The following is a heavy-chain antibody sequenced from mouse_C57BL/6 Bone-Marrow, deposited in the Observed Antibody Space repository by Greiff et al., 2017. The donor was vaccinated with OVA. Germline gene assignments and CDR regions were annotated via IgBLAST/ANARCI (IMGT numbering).Heavy chain of an antibody. CDR3: ARGVYYEYSWFAY. V-gene: IGHV1-55*01. D-gene: IGHD2-4*01. J-gene: IGHJ3*01. CDR2: LYPGSGST. CDR1: GYTFTSYW. Sequence: QVQLQQPGAELVKPGASVKMSCKASGYTFTSYWITWVKQRPGQGLEWIGDLYPGSGSTNYNEKFKSKATLTVDTSSSTAYMQLSSLTSEDSAVYDCARGVYYEYSWFAYWGQGTLVTVSA.